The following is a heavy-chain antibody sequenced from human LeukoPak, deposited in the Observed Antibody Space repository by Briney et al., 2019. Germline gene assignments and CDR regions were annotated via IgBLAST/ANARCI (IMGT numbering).Heavy chain of an antibody. CDR3: ARAYCSSTSCSGPPHFDY. CDR1: GGTFSSYA. D-gene: IGHD2-2*01. CDR2: IIPILGIA. V-gene: IGHV1-69*04. J-gene: IGHJ4*02. Sequence: SVKVSCKASGGTFSSYAISWVRHAPGQGLELMGRIIPILGIANYAQKFQGRVTITADKSTSTAYMELSSLRSEDTAVYYCARAYCSSTSCSGPPHFDYWGQGTLVTVSS.